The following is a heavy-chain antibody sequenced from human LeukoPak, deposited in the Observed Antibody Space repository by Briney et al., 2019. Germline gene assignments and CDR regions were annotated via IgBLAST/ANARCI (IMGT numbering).Heavy chain of an antibody. CDR2: INTDGTVT. J-gene: IGHJ4*02. CDR3: ATKQWLAPPPDS. D-gene: IGHD6-19*01. CDR1: GFTFSKYW. V-gene: IGHV3-74*01. Sequence: GGSLRLSCAASGFTFSKYWMLWVRQAPGKGLESVARINTDGTVTTYADPVKGRFTVSRDNADNTMFLQMNSVRDEDTAVYYCATKQWLAPPPDSWGQGTPVTVSS.